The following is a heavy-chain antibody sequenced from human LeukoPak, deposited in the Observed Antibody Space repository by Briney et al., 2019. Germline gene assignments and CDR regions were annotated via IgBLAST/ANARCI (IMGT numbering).Heavy chain of an antibody. V-gene: IGHV3-48*01. Sequence: QPGGSLRLSCAASGFTFSSYSMNWVRQAPGKGLGWVSYISSSSSTIYYADSVKGRFTISRDNAKNSLYLQMNSLRAEDTAVYYCAGWFDLDAFDIWGQGTMVTVSS. CDR1: GFTFSSYS. CDR3: AGWFDLDAFDI. D-gene: IGHD3-10*01. CDR2: ISSSSSTI. J-gene: IGHJ3*02.